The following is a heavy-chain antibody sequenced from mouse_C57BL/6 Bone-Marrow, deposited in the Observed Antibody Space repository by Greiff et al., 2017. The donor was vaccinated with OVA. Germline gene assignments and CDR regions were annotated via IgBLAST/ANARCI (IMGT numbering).Heavy chain of an antibody. CDR3: ARYYDYDWYFDV. CDR1: GFTFSDYG. V-gene: IGHV5-17*01. J-gene: IGHJ1*03. D-gene: IGHD2-4*01. Sequence: EVKLMESGGGLVKPGGSLKLSCAASGFTFSDYGMHWVRQAPEKGLEWVAYISSGSSTIYYADTVKGRFTISRDNAKNTLFLQMTSLRSEDTAMYYCARYYDYDWYFDVWGTGTTVTVSS. CDR2: ISSGSSTI.